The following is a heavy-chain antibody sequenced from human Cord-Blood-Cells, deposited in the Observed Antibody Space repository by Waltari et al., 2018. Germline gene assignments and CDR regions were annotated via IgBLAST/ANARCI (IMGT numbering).Heavy chain of an antibody. D-gene: IGHD6-13*01. J-gene: IGHJ4*02. CDR3: ARDLGDGYSSSWYDY. CDR2: ISSSSSYI. V-gene: IGHV3-21*01. CDR1: GFTFSSYR. Sequence: EVQLVESGGGLVKPGGSLRISCAASGFTFSSYRMNWVRQAPGKGLEWVSSISSSSSYIYYADSVKGRFTISRDNAKNSLYLQMNSLRAEDTAVYYCARDLGDGYSSSWYDYWGQGTLVTVSS.